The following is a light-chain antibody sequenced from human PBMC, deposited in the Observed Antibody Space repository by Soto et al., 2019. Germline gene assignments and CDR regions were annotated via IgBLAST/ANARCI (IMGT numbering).Light chain of an antibody. CDR2: GVF. J-gene: IGKJ4*01. CDR3: QQYNKWPLT. V-gene: IGKV3-15*01. Sequence: EIVMTQSPATLSVSPGERATLSCRASESVSSNLAWYQQKYGQAPRLLIYGVFIRATGIPARFSGSGSGTEFTLTISSLQSEDFAVYYCQQYNKWPLTFGGGTKVDIK. CDR1: ESVSSN.